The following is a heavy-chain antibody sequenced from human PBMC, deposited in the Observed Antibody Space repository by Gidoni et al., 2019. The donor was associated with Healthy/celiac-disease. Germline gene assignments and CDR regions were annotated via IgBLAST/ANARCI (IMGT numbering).Heavy chain of an antibody. D-gene: IGHD2-2*01. J-gene: IGHJ5*02. CDR3: ARVKSVVVPAAKRGSIDWFDP. CDR1: GYTVTSYG. Sequence: QVQLVQSGAAVKKPGASVKVSCKASGYTVTSYGISWVRQAPGQELEWIGWISAYNGNTNYAQKLQGRVTMTTDTSTSTAYMELRSLRSDDTAVYYGARVKSVVVPAAKRGSIDWFDPWGQGTLVTVSS. V-gene: IGHV1-18*04. CDR2: ISAYNGNT.